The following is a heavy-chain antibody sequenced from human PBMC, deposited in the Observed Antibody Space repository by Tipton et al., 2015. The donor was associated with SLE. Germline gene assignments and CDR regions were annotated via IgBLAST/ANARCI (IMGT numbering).Heavy chain of an antibody. V-gene: IGHV3-30*01. J-gene: IGHJ3*02. CDR1: GFTFSSYA. Sequence: SLRLSCAASGFTFSSYAMHWVRQAPGKGLEWVVVISHDGTYNYVADSVKGRFTISRDNSKNTLYLQMNSLRPEDTAVYYCARDRVQLERGAFDMWGRGTMVTVSS. CDR3: ARDRVQLERGAFDM. D-gene: IGHD1-1*01. CDR2: ISHDGTYN.